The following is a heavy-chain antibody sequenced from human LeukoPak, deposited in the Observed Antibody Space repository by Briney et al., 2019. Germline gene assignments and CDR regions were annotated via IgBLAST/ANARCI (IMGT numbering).Heavy chain of an antibody. CDR1: GFTFSSYG. D-gene: IGHD3-22*01. V-gene: IGHV3-23*01. CDR3: AKARHYYDSSGRFDY. J-gene: IGHJ4*02. Sequence: GGSLRPSCAASGFTFSSYGMSWVRQAPGKGLEWVSAISGSGGSTYYADSVKGRFTISRDNSKNTLYLQMNSLRAEDTAVYYCAKARHYYDSSGRFDYWGQGTLVTVSS. CDR2: ISGSGGST.